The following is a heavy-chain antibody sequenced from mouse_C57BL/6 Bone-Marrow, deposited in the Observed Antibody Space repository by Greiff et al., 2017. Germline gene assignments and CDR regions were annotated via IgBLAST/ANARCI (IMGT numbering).Heavy chain of an antibody. CDR3: ARSPGTYYDYPWIAY. V-gene: IGHV1-61*01. D-gene: IGHD2-4*01. J-gene: IGHJ3*01. Sequence: QVHVKQSGAELVRPGSSVKLSCKASGYTFTSYWMDWVKQRPGQGLEWIGNIYPSDSETHYTQKLKDKATLTVDKSSITAYMQLSSLTSEDSAVYYCARSPGTYYDYPWIAYWGQGTLVTVSA. CDR1: GYTFTSYW. CDR2: IYPSDSET.